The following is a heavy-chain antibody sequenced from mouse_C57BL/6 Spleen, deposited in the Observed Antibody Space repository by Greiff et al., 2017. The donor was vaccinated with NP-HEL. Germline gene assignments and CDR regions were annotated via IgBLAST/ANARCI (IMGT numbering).Heavy chain of an antibody. CDR1: GYTFTSYW. CDR3: ARVGYYWYFDV. Sequence: QVQLQQPGAELVKPGASVKLSCKASGYTFTSYWMHWVKQRPGRGLEWIGRIDPNSGGTKYNEKFKSKATLTVDKPSSTAYIQLSSLTSEDSAVYYFARVGYYWYFDVWGTGTTVTVSS. V-gene: IGHV1-72*01. J-gene: IGHJ1*03. D-gene: IGHD2-2*01. CDR2: IDPNSGGT.